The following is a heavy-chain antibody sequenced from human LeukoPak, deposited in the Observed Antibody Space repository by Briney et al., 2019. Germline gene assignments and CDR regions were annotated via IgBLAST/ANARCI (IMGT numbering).Heavy chain of an antibody. V-gene: IGHV3-9*01. J-gene: IGHJ4*02. CDR3: AKAEGFFGGYYDH. CDR1: GFTFDDYA. D-gene: IGHD4-23*01. CDR2: ISWNSGSI. Sequence: GGSLRLSCAASGFTFDDYAMHWVRQAPGKGLEWVSGISWNSGSIDYADSVKGRFTISRDNAKNSLYLQMNSLRAGDTAFYYCAKAEGFFGGYYDHWGQGTLVTVSS.